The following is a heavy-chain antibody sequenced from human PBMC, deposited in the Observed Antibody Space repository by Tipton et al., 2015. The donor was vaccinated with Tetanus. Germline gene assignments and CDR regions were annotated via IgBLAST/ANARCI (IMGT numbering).Heavy chain of an antibody. D-gene: IGHD4-11*01. CDR3: ARSNSEEDYYYYGMDV. CDR1: GFTISTYA. V-gene: IGHV3-23*01. J-gene: IGHJ6*02. Sequence: GSLRLSCAASGFTISTYAMSWVRQAPGKGLEWVSSFGATGDSTYHAESVRGRFTISRDNSKNTLYLQMNSLRAEDTAVYYCARSNSEEDYYYYGMDVWGQGTTVTVSS. CDR2: FGATGDST.